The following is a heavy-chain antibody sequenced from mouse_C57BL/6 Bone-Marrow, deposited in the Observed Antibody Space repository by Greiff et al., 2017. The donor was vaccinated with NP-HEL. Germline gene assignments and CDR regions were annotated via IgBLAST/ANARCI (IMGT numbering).Heavy chain of an antibody. Sequence: DVMLVESGGGLVKPGGSLKLSCAASGFTFSSYAMSWVRQTPEKRLVWVATISDGGSYTYYPDNVKGRFTISRDNAKNNLYLQMSHLKSEDTAMYYCARIGSSPSYWYFDVWGTGTTVTVSS. CDR2: ISDGGSYT. CDR3: ARIGSSPSYWYFDV. J-gene: IGHJ1*03. D-gene: IGHD1-1*01. CDR1: GFTFSSYA. V-gene: IGHV5-4*03.